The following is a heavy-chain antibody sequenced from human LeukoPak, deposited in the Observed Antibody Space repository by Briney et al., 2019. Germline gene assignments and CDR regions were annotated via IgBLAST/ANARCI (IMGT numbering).Heavy chain of an antibody. CDR2: ISAYNGNT. Sequence: ASVKVSCTASGYTFTSYGVSWVRQAPGQGLEWMGWISAYNGNTDYAQKLQGRVTMTTDTSTSTAYMELRSLRSDDTAAYYWAIFCRRLFDLWGQGTLVTVSS. J-gene: IGHJ4*02. V-gene: IGHV1-18*01. D-gene: IGHD2-21*01. CDR3: AIFCRRLFDL. CDR1: GYTFTSYG.